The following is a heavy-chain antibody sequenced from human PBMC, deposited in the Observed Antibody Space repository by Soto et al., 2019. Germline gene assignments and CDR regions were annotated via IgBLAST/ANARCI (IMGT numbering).Heavy chain of an antibody. J-gene: IGHJ6*01. Sequence: QVHLVQSGAEVKKPGASVKVSCKTSGYTFTSYGISWVRQAPGQGLEWLGWISGYDGRTNLAQKVQDRVTMTTDTSTSTVYMERRSLRSDDTAVYYCAREGDVPYYYYGMDVW. D-gene: IGHD2-21*02. CDR2: ISGYDGRT. V-gene: IGHV1-18*01. CDR1: GYTFTSYG. CDR3: AREGDVPYYYYGMDV.